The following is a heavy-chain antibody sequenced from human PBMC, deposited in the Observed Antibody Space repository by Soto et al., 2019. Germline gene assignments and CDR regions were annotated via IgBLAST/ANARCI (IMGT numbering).Heavy chain of an antibody. CDR2: ILYSGTT. CDR1: GGSISKSNYF. D-gene: IGHD2-21*01. Sequence: QLQLQESGPGLVKSSETLSLTCTVSGGSISKSNYFWGWIRQAPGKGLEWIASILYSGTTSYNSSLKSRVAISVDTSKNQFSLELNSVTAADTAVYYCARLGWRNGDSDYWGQGTLVTVSS. V-gene: IGHV4-39*01. J-gene: IGHJ4*02. CDR3: ARLGWRNGDSDY.